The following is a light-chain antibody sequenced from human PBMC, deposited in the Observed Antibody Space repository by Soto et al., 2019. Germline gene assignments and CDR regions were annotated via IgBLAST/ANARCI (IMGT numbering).Light chain of an antibody. CDR3: QQYGGSLTWT. J-gene: IGKJ1*01. CDR2: GAS. V-gene: IGKV3-20*01. CDR1: QSVSSSY. Sequence: EIVMTQSPGTLSVSPGQGATLSCRASQSVSSSYLAWYQQKPGQAPRLLIYGASSRATGIPDRFSGSGSGTDFTLTISRLEPEDFAVYYCQQYGGSLTWTFGQGTKVDIK.